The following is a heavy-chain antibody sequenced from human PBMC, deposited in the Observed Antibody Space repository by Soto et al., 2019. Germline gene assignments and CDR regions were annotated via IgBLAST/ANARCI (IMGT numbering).Heavy chain of an antibody. Sequence: GASVKVSCKACGYTFTSYGISWVRQAPGQGLEWMGWISAYNGNTNYAQKLQGRVTMTTDTSTSTAYMELRSLRSDDTAVYYCARGSSVVVTSHFDYWGQGTLVTVSS. CDR3: ARGSSVVVTSHFDY. CDR2: ISAYNGNT. CDR1: GYTFTSYG. D-gene: IGHD2-21*02. V-gene: IGHV1-18*04. J-gene: IGHJ4*02.